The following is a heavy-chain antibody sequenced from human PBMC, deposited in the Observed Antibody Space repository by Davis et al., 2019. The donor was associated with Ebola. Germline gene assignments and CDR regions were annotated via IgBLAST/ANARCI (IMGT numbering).Heavy chain of an antibody. V-gene: IGHV1-2*02. Sequence: ASVKVSCKASGYSFTAYYMHWVRRAPGQGFEWVGWINPNSGGTNYAQNFQGRVTMTRDTSISTAYMELSRLRSDDTAVYYCARRRTKWELPLEIDYWGQGTLVTVSS. CDR2: INPNSGGT. CDR3: ARRRTKWELPLEIDY. D-gene: IGHD1-26*01. J-gene: IGHJ4*02. CDR1: GYSFTAYY.